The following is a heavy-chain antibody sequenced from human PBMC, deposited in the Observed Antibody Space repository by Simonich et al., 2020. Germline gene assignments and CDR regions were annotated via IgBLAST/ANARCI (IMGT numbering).Heavy chain of an antibody. D-gene: IGHD6-6*01. Sequence: QVQLVQSGAEVKKPGASVKVSCKASGYTFTGYYMHWGRQAPGQGLEGRGWINPNGGGKNYGQKFQGRGTMTRDTSISTAYMELSRLRSDDTAVYYCARARLYSSSHAFDIWGQGTMVTVSS. J-gene: IGHJ3*02. V-gene: IGHV1-2*02. CDR2: INPNGGGK. CDR1: GYTFTGYY. CDR3: ARARLYSSSHAFDI.